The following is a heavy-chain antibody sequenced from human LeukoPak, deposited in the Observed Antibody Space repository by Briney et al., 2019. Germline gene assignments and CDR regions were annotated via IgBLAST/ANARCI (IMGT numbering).Heavy chain of an antibody. Sequence: PSETLSLTCAVSGGSISSGGYSWSWIRQPPGKGLEWIGYIYYSGSTYYNPSLKSRVTISVDTSKNQFSLKPSSVTAADTAVYYCARGLTFGGVIVLLFDYWGQGTLVTVSS. D-gene: IGHD3-16*02. CDR1: GGSISSGGYS. J-gene: IGHJ4*02. CDR3: ARGLTFGGVIVLLFDY. CDR2: IYYSGST. V-gene: IGHV4-30-4*07.